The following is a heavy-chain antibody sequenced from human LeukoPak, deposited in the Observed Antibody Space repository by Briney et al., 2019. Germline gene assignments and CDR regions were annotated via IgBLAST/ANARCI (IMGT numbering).Heavy chain of an antibody. V-gene: IGHV3-30*03. CDR2: ISSDETNE. D-gene: IGHD4-17*01. CDR3: AREPLGYGDIYYYYYYMDV. J-gene: IGHJ6*03. Sequence: PGRSLRLSCAASGFSFRTYGMHWVRQAPGKGLEWVAVISSDETNEKYGDSVKGRFTISRDNSKNTLYLQMNSLRAEDRAVYYCAREPLGYGDIYYYYYYMDVWGKGTTVTVS. CDR1: GFSFRTYG.